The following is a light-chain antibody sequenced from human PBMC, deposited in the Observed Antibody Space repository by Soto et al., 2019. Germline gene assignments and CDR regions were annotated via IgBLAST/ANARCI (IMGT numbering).Light chain of an antibody. CDR3: QQYGSSPYT. Sequence: EIVLTQSPGTLSLSPGERATLSCRASQSVSSSYLAWYQQKPGQAPGLLIYGASSRATGIPDRFSGSGSGTDFTLTISRLEPEDFAVYYCQQYGSSPYTFGRGTKLEIK. CDR1: QSVSSSY. CDR2: GAS. J-gene: IGKJ2*01. V-gene: IGKV3-20*01.